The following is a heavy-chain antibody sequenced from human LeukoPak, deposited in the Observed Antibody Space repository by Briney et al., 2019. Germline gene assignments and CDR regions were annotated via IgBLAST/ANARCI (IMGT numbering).Heavy chain of an antibody. D-gene: IGHD6-13*01. CDR2: IYHSGST. CDR1: GYSISSGYY. Sequence: SETLSLTCAVSGYSISSGYYWGWIRQPPERGLEWIGSIYHSGSTYYNPPLKSRVTISVDTSKNQFSLKLSSVTAADTAVYYSARGPAIAAAGDDPWGQGTLVTVSS. J-gene: IGHJ5*02. CDR3: ARGPAIAAAGDDP. V-gene: IGHV4-38-2*01.